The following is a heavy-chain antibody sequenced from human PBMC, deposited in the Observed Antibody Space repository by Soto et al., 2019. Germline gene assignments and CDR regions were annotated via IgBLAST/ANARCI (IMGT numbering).Heavy chain of an antibody. V-gene: IGHV4-4*02. Sequence: QVQLQESGPGLVKPSGTLSLPCVISGGPISRSNCWRWSRQPPGKGLEWIGEIYHSGRPNYNPSLKSRVTISVDKSKNQFSLKLSSVTAADTAVYYCARPMVRGALRVWGQGTLVTVSS. D-gene: IGHD3-10*01. CDR1: GGPISRSNC. J-gene: IGHJ4*02. CDR2: IYHSGRP. CDR3: ARPMVRGALRV.